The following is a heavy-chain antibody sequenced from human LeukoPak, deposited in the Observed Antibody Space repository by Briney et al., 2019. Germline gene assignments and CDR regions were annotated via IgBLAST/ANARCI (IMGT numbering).Heavy chain of an antibody. CDR3: AKRRGHYYDSSGYYYFDY. V-gene: IGHV3-30*02. CDR2: IRYDGSNK. D-gene: IGHD3-22*01. Sequence: LPGGSLRLSCAASGFTFSSYGMHWVRQAPGKGLEWVAFIRYDGSNKYYADSVKGRFTISRDNSKNTLYLQMNSLRAEDTAVYYCAKRRGHYYDSSGYYYFDYWGQGTLVTVSS. CDR1: GFTFSSYG. J-gene: IGHJ4*02.